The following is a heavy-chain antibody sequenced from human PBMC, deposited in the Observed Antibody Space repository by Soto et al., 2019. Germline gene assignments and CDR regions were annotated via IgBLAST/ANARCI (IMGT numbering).Heavy chain of an antibody. Sequence: GGSLRLSCAASGFTFSSYAMSWVRQAPGKGLEWVSAISGSGGRTYYADSVKGRFTISRDNSKNTLYLQMNSLRAEDTAVYYCAGTDCSSTSCYEGGYWGQGTLVTVSS. D-gene: IGHD2-2*01. CDR1: GFTFSSYA. V-gene: IGHV3-23*01. CDR2: ISGSGGRT. CDR3: AGTDCSSTSCYEGGY. J-gene: IGHJ4*02.